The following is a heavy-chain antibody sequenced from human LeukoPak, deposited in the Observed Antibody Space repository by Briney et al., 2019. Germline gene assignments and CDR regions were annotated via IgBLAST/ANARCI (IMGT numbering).Heavy chain of an antibody. V-gene: IGHV3-21*01. Sequence: GGSLRLSCAASGFTFSSYSMNWVRQAPGKGLEWVSSISSSSSYIYYADSVKGRFTISRDNAKNSLYLQMNSLRAEDTAVYYCARVAGWSGYLYYFDYWGQGTLVTVSS. J-gene: IGHJ4*02. CDR3: ARVAGWSGYLYYFDY. CDR1: GFTFSSYS. D-gene: IGHD3-3*01. CDR2: ISSSSSYI.